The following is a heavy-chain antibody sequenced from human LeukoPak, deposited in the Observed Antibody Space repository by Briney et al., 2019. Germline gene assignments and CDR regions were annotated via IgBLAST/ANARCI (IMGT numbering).Heavy chain of an antibody. CDR3: AKASDFDSSGFPIDVFDF. CDR2: ISGAGGTT. J-gene: IGHJ4*02. V-gene: IGHV3-23*01. D-gene: IGHD3-22*01. CDR1: GFTFSTFD. Sequence: GGSLRLSCAASGFTFSTFDMSWVRQAPGKGLQWVSTISGAGGTTLFADSVKGRFSISRDNSNNKVFLQVNSLRVEDTAVYYCAKASDFDSSGFPIDVFDFWGQGLLVSVAP.